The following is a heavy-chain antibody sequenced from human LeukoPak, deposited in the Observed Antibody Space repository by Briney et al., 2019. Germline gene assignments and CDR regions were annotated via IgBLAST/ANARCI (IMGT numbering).Heavy chain of an antibody. J-gene: IGHJ4*02. CDR1: GGTFSSYA. V-gene: IGHV1-2*02. CDR3: ARLPPSNYQVPSSP. Sequence: ASVSVSCKASGGTFSSYAISWVRQAPGQGLEWMGWINPNSGGTNYAQKFQGRVTITRDTSISTAYMELSRLRSDDTAVYYCARLPPSNYQVPSSPWGQGTLVTVSS. CDR2: INPNSGGT. D-gene: IGHD4-11*01.